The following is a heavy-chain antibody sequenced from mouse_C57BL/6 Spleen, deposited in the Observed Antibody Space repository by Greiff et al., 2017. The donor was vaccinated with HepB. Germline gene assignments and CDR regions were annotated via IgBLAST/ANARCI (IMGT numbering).Heavy chain of an antibody. J-gene: IGHJ4*01. CDR1: GFTFSDYY. V-gene: IGHV5-16*01. CDR2: INYDGSST. D-gene: IGHD1-1*01. Sequence: EVMLVESAGGLVQPGSSMKLSCTASGFTFSDYYMAWVRQVPEKGLEWVANINYDGSSTYYLDSLKSRFIISSDNAKNILYLQMSSLQSEDTATYYCARDSTVVERCMDYWGQGTSVTVSS. CDR3: ARDSTVVERCMDY.